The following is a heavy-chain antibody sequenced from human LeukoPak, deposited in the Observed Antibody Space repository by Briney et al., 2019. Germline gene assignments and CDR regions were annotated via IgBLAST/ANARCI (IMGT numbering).Heavy chain of an antibody. CDR2: IYPGDSDT. Sequence: GESLKISRKGSGYSFTSYWIGCVRQMPGKGLEWLGIIYPGDSDTRYSPAFQGQVTISADKSISTAYLQWSSLKASATAMYYCARYSSSIAARLDPTFDYWGQGTLVTVSS. J-gene: IGHJ4*02. D-gene: IGHD6-6*01. CDR1: GYSFTSYW. CDR3: ARYSSSIAARLDPTFDY. V-gene: IGHV5-51*01.